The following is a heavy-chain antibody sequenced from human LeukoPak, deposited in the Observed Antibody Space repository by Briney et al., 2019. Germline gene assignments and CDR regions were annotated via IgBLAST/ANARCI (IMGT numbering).Heavy chain of an antibody. CDR3: TRRVAAANYYYYYYMDV. J-gene: IGHJ6*03. V-gene: IGHV3-73*01. Sequence: PGGSLRLSCAASGFTFSGSAMHWVRQASGKGLEWVGRIRSKANSYATAYAASVKGRFTISRDDSKNTAYLQMNSLKTEDTAVYYCTRRVAAANYYYYYYMDVWGKGTTVTVSS. D-gene: IGHD6-13*01. CDR2: IRSKANSYAT. CDR1: GFTFSGSA.